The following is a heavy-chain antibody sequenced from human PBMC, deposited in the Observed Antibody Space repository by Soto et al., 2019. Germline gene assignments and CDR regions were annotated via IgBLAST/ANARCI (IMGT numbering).Heavy chain of an antibody. CDR3: AAPLPAATAGDRRYYYGMDV. CDR2: IWYDGSNK. J-gene: IGHJ6*02. Sequence: QVQLVESGGGVVQPGRSLRLSCAASGFTFSSYGMHWVRQAPGKGLEWVAVIWYDGSNKYYADSVKGRFTIYRDKSKNTLYLQMNSLRAEDTAVYYCAAPLPAATAGDRRYYYGMDVWGQGTTVTVSS. V-gene: IGHV3-33*01. D-gene: IGHD2-2*01. CDR1: GFTFSSYG.